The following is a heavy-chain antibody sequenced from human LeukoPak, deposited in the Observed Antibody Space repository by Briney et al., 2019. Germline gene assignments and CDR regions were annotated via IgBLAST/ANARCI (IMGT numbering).Heavy chain of an antibody. CDR3: ATGTIYCSSCSGDY. D-gene: IGHD2-2*01. Sequence: ASVKVSCKVSGYSLTELSMHWVRQAPGKGLEWMGGFDPDDGETPLFAQKFQGRVSMTEDTSTDTAYMELSSPSSEDTAVYYCATGTIYCSSCSGDYWGQGTLVTVSS. CDR2: FDPDDGET. CDR1: GYSLTELS. J-gene: IGHJ4*02. V-gene: IGHV1-24*01.